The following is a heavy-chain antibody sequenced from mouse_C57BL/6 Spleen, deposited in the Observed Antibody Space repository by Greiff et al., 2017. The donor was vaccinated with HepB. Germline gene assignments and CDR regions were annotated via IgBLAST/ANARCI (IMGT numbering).Heavy chain of an antibody. CDR3: ARATTVVARGFDY. CDR1: GFTFSSYA. D-gene: IGHD1-1*01. V-gene: IGHV5-4*01. Sequence: EVQVVESGGGLVKPGGTLKLSCAASGFTFSSYAMSWVRQTPEKRLEWVATISDGGSYTYYPDNVKGRFTISRDNAKNNLYLQMSHLQSEDTAMYYCARATTVVARGFDYWGQGTTLTVSS. CDR2: ISDGGSYT. J-gene: IGHJ2*01.